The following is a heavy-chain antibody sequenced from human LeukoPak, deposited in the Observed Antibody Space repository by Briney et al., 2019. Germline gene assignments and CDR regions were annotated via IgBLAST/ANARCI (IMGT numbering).Heavy chain of an antibody. J-gene: IGHJ4*02. Sequence: ASVTVSFKASGYTFTRYYMHWLRQAPGQGLEWMGWSNPNGGGTNYAQKCQGRVTMPRDTSISTAYMELSRLKSDDTAVYYWARERLGIAVAQSRDYWGQGPLVTVSS. D-gene: IGHD6-19*01. CDR3: ARERLGIAVAQSRDY. V-gene: IGHV1-2*02. CDR1: GYTFTRYY. CDR2: SNPNGGGT.